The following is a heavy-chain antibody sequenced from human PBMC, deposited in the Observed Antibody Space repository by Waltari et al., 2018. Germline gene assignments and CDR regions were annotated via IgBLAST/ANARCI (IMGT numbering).Heavy chain of an antibody. CDR3: ANSRDYAVYYFDY. Sequence: SWVRQAPGKGLEWVSAISGSGGSTYYADSVKGRFTISRDNSKNTLYLQMNSLRAEDTAVYYCANSRDYAVYYFDYWGQGTLVTVSS. J-gene: IGHJ4*02. V-gene: IGHV3-23*01. D-gene: IGHD4-17*01. CDR2: ISGSGGST.